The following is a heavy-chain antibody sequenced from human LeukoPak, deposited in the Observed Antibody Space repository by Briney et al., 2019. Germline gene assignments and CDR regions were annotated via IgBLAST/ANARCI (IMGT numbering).Heavy chain of an antibody. CDR1: GGSISSYY. V-gene: IGHV4-59*01. CDR2: IYYSGST. CDR3: ARGGGFLYSSSWYGTFDY. Sequence: SETLSLTCTVSGGSISSYYWSWIRQPPGKGLEWIGYIYYSGSTNYNPSLKSRVTISVDTSKNQFSLKLSSVTAADTAVYYCARGGGFLYSSSWYGTFDYWGQGTLVTVSS. D-gene: IGHD6-13*01. J-gene: IGHJ4*02.